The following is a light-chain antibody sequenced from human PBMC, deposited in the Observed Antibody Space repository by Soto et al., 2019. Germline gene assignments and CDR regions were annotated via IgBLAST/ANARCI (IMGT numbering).Light chain of an antibody. Sequence: QSALTQPASVSGSPGQSITISCTGTSSDVGTYTLVSWYQQHPGKAPKLVIYEVNKRPAGVSKRFSGSKSGDTASLTISGLQAEDEADYSCSSYAGPITFYVFGTGTKLTVL. CDR3: SSYAGPITFYV. CDR2: EVN. CDR1: SSDVGTYTL. V-gene: IGLV2-23*02. J-gene: IGLJ1*01.